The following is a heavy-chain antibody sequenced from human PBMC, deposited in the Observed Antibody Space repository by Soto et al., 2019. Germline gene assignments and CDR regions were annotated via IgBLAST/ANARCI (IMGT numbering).Heavy chain of an antibody. J-gene: IGHJ5*02. CDR2: IATYNSNR. CDR1: GDAFTNFG. CDR3: ARVLRGVVNWFDP. Sequence: GASVKVSWKTSGDAFTNFGLSWVRQAPGQGLEWMGWIATYNSNRNYAQKFQGRLTLTTDTSTSTAYMELKSLGYDHTAVYYCARVLRGVVNWFDPWGQGTLVTVSS. V-gene: IGHV1-18*01. D-gene: IGHD3-10*01.